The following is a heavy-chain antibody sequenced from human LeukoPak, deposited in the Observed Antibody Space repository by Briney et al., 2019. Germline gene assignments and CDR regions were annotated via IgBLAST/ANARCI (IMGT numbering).Heavy chain of an antibody. CDR1: GFTFNSYW. CDR3: ARRYFDY. Sequence: GGSLRLSCVVSGFTFNSYWMSWVRQAPGKGLEWVANIKQDGSEKYYVNSVKGRFTISRDNAKNSLYLQMNNLRAEDTAVNYCARRYFDYWGPGTLVTVSS. J-gene: IGHJ4*02. V-gene: IGHV3-7*01. CDR2: IKQDGSEK.